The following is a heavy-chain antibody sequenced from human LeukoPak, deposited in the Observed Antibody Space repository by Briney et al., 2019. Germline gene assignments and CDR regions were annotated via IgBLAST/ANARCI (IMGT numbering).Heavy chain of an antibody. CDR1: GGTFSSSA. CDR2: ITPVLNIT. Sequence: SVKVSCKTSGGTFSSSAITWVRQAPGQGLEWMGRITPVLNITTYAQKFQGSVTITADTSTSTVYMELSSLRSEETAVYYCARDQGLTAPPPYGLDVWGQGTTVIVSS. D-gene: IGHD5-18*01. V-gene: IGHV1-69*04. CDR3: ARDQGLTAPPPYGLDV. J-gene: IGHJ6*02.